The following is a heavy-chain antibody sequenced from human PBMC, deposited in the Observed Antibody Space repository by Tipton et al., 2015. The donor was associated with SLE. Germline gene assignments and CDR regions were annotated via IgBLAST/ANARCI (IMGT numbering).Heavy chain of an antibody. D-gene: IGHD3-10*01. CDR3: ARVHYYGSGGDWFDP. J-gene: IGHJ5*02. Sequence: TLSLTCAVYGGSFSGYYWSWIRQPPGKGLEWIGEINHSGSTNYNPSLKSRVTISVDTSKNQFSLKLSSVTAADTAVYYCARVHYYGSGGDWFDPWGQGTLVTVSS. CDR2: INHSGST. CDR1: GGSFSGYY. V-gene: IGHV4-34*01.